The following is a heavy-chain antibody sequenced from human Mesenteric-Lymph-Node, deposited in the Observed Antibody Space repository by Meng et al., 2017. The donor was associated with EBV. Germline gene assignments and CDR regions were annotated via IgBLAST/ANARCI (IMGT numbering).Heavy chain of an antibody. D-gene: IGHD4-23*01. Sequence: QVHLPQPGAAVQNPGASVKVSCKASGYTFTGYYINWVRQAPGQGLEWMGWINPKSGGTNYAQKFQGWVTMTRDTSISTAYMELSRLGSGDTAVYYCARSYGGNSEFDYWGQGTLVTVSS. V-gene: IGHV1-2*04. J-gene: IGHJ4*02. CDR3: ARSYGGNSEFDY. CDR2: INPKSGGT. CDR1: GYTFTGYY.